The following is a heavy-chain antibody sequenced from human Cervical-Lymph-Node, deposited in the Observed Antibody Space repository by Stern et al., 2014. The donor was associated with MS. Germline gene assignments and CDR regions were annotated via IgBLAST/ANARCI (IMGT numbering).Heavy chain of an antibody. CDR3: ARGGAVTTSDYYLDY. CDR1: GFTFSYHA. CDR2: ISYDGSDK. D-gene: IGHD4-17*01. J-gene: IGHJ4*02. Sequence: VQLVESGGGVVQPGRSLRLSCAASGFTFSYHAMHWVRQAPGKGLEWGALISYDGSDKNDADSVKGRFTISRDNSRNTLYLQMNSLRVDDTAVYYCARGGAVTTSDYYLDYWGQGILVTVSS. V-gene: IGHV3-30*01.